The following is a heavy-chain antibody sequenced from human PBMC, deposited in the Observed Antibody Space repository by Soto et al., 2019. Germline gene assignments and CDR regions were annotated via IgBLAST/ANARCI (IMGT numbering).Heavy chain of an antibody. Sequence: GSLRLSCAGSEFTFSTYPMHWVRQAPGKGLKWVAVISYDETNKYYADSVKGRFTISRDNSKNTLYLQMNNLRADDTAVYYCARGASDFWGAYPEIHFFDYWGHGTLVTV. D-gene: IGHD3-3*01. CDR3: ARGASDFWGAYPEIHFFDY. V-gene: IGHV3-30-3*01. CDR2: ISYDETNK. CDR1: EFTFSTYP. J-gene: IGHJ4*01.